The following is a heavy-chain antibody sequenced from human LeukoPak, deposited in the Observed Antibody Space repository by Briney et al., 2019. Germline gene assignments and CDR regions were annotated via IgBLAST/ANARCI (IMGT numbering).Heavy chain of an antibody. V-gene: IGHV3-30*03. CDR1: GFTFSSSG. CDR2: ISYDGNYK. D-gene: IGHD6-13*01. Sequence: GGSLRLSCAASGFTFSSSGMHWVRQAPGKGLEWVAIISYDGNYKYYADSVKGRFTISRDKSKNTLYLQMNSLRAEDTAVYYCARETHLVPDYWGQGTLVTVSS. CDR3: ARETHLVPDY. J-gene: IGHJ4*02.